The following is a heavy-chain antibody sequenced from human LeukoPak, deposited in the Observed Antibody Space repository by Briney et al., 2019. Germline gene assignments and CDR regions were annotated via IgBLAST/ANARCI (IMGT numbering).Heavy chain of an antibody. CDR1: GGSISSGDYY. V-gene: IGHV4-30-4*08. Sequence: PSQTLSLTCTVSGGSISSGDYYWSWIRQPPGKGLEWIGYIYYSGSTNYNPSLKSRVTISVDTSKNQFSLKLSSVTAADTAVYYCASGDYGDYPLDYWGQGTLVTVSS. CDR2: IYYSGST. J-gene: IGHJ4*02. D-gene: IGHD4-17*01. CDR3: ASGDYGDYPLDY.